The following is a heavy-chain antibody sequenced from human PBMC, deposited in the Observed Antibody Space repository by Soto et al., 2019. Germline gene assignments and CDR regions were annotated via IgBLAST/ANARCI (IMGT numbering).Heavy chain of an antibody. CDR3: TRDPPLGYCSSTSCYDGSDY. CDR1: GFTFGDYA. J-gene: IGHJ4*02. CDR2: IRSKAYGGTT. Sequence: LGGSLRLSCTASGFTFGDYAMSWVRQAPGKGLEWVGFIRSKAYGGTTEYAASVKGRFTISRDDSKSIAYLQMNSLKTEDTAVYYCTRDPPLGYCSSTSCYDGSDYWGQGTLVTVSS. D-gene: IGHD2-2*01. V-gene: IGHV3-49*04.